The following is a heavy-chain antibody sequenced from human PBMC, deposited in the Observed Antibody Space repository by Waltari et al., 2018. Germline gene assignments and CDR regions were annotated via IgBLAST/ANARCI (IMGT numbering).Heavy chain of an antibody. V-gene: IGHV3-23*01. Sequence: EVRLLESGGGSVQPGGSLRLSCVGSGFTFSRYAMSLVRQAPGKGLGWVSGISDNSGSTYYADSVKGRFTISRDNFKNTLFLDLNSLRAEDTAAYYCAKSGDNYVVYLDSWGQGSLVSVSS. CDR3: AKSGDNYVVYLDS. J-gene: IGHJ4*02. CDR1: GFTFSRYA. CDR2: ISDNSGST. D-gene: IGHD1-1*01.